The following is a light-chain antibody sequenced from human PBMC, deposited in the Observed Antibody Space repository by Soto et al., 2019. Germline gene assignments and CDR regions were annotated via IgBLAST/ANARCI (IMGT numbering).Light chain of an antibody. CDR3: QQRSNRLLT. CDR2: DTS. V-gene: IGKV3-11*01. J-gene: IGKJ4*01. CDR1: QSVSSC. Sequence: EIVLTQSPATLSLSPGERATLSCRASQSVSSCLAWYQQNPGQAPRLLIYDTSNRATDIPARFSGSGSGTDFTLTISSLAPEDFAVYYCQQRSNRLLTFGGGTKVEIK.